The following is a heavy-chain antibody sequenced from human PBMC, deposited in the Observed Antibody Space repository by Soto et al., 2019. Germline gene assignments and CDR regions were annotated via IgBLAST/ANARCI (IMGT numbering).Heavy chain of an antibody. CDR2: ISGSIGST. V-gene: IGHV3-23*01. Sequence: LRLSCAASRFTFSTYAMSWVRQVPGKGLEWVSAISGSIGSTYYADSVKGRFTISRDNSKNTLYLQMNSLRAEDTAVYYCAKLPYSSGVYYFDYWGQGTLVTVSS. D-gene: IGHD6-19*01. J-gene: IGHJ4*02. CDR1: RFTFSTYA. CDR3: AKLPYSSGVYYFDY.